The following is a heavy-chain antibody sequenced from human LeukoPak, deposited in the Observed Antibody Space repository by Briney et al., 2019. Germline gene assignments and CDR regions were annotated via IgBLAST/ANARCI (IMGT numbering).Heavy chain of an antibody. Sequence: PGGSLRLSCAASGFTFSNFWMSWVRQAPGKGLEWVANIKQDESEKYYVDSVKGRFTISRDNAKNSLYLQMNSLRAEDTAVYYCARDWGGTHCTSLTCYPFDYWGQGTLVTVSS. CDR1: GFTFSNFW. V-gene: IGHV3-7*01. D-gene: IGHD2-2*01. CDR3: ARDWGGTHCTSLTCYPFDY. J-gene: IGHJ4*02. CDR2: IKQDESEK.